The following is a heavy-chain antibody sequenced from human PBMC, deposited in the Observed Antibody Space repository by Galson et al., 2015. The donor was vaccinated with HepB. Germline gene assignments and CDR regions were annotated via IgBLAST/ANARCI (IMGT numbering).Heavy chain of an antibody. J-gene: IGHJ4*02. CDR2: IYPGDSDT. CDR3: ARRRGSSVQNPRVFDY. CDR1: GYSFTSYW. Sequence: QSGAEVKKPGESLKISCKGSGYSFTSYWIGWVRQMPGKGLEWMGIIYPGDSDTTYSPSFQGQVTISADKAINTAYLQWSSLKASDTALYYCARRRGSSVQNPRVFDYWGPGTLVTISS. V-gene: IGHV5-51*01. D-gene: IGHD1-26*01.